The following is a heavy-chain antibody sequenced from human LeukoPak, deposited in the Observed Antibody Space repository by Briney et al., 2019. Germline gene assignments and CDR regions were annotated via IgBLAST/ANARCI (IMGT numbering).Heavy chain of an antibody. J-gene: IGHJ5*02. CDR3: ARDYYMGIVDQ. V-gene: IGHV3-74*01. CDR1: GFTFSNHW. Sequence: GGSLRLSCEASGFTFSNHWMHWVRQAPGKGLVWVSVISKDGSTSIYADSVRGRLTISRDNAKNTLYLQLNSLRVEDTSVYYCARDYYMGIVDQWGQGTRVTVSS. CDR2: ISKDGSTS. D-gene: IGHD3-22*01.